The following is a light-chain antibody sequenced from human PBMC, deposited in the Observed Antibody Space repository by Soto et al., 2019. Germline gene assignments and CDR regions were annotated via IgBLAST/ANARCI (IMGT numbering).Light chain of an antibody. CDR2: GAS. V-gene: IGKV3-20*01. J-gene: IGKJ2*01. CDR1: QSISSGY. Sequence: EIVLTQSPGTLSLSPGERATLSCRASQSISSGYLTWYQQKPGQAPRLLIYGASSRATGIPDRFTGSGSGTDFPLTISRLEPEDFAVYYCKQYGSSYRYTFGQGTKLELK. CDR3: KQYGSSYRYT.